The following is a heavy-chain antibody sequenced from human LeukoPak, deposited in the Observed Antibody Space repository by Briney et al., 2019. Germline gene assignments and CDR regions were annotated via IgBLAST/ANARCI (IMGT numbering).Heavy chain of an antibody. Sequence: SETLSLTCTASGGSISSGGYSWSWIRQPPGKGLEWIGYIYHSGSTYYNPSLKSRVTISVDRSKNQFSLKLSSVTAADTAVYYCARDFGNSALNAFDIWGQGTMVTVSS. V-gene: IGHV4-30-2*01. CDR3: ARDFGNSALNAFDI. D-gene: IGHD5-12*01. J-gene: IGHJ3*02. CDR2: IYHSGST. CDR1: GGSISSGGYS.